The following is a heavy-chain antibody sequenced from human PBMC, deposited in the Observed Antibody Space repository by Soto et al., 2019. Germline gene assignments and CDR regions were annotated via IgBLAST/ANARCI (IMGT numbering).Heavy chain of an antibody. Sequence: SETLSLTCAVYGGSFSGYYWSWIRQPPGKGLEWIGEVNHSGSTNSNPSLKSRVTISVDTSKNQFSLKLSSVTAADTAVYYCAREGYSYTRSLDYWGQGTLVTVSS. J-gene: IGHJ4*02. V-gene: IGHV4-34*01. CDR1: GGSFSGYY. CDR3: AREGYSYTRSLDY. D-gene: IGHD5-18*01. CDR2: VNHSGST.